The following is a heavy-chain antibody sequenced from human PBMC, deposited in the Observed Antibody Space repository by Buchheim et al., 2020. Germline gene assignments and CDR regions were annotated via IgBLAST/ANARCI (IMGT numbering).Heavy chain of an antibody. J-gene: IGHJ6*02. V-gene: IGHV4-4*09. CDR3: AGRYCSGGSCDRYPYLNYGMDV. Sequence: QVQLQESGPGLVKPSETLSLTCTVSGGSISNYYWSWIRQPPGKGLEWIGYIYNSGNTNYNPSLKSRVTISVDTSKNQFSLKRRSVTAADTAVYYCAGRYCSGGSCDRYPYLNYGMDVWGQGT. CDR2: IYNSGNT. D-gene: IGHD2-15*01. CDR1: GGSISNYY.